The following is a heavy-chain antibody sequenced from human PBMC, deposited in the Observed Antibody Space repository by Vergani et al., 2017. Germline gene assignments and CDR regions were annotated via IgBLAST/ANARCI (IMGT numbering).Heavy chain of an antibody. Sequence: QVQLVESGGGVVQPGGSLRLSCAASGFRFSTFGSHCVRQAPDKGLEWVAFIGHEGSNIFYGDSVRGRFTISRDISKNTLYLEMNSLRAEDTAVYYFARDSSCAFDYWGQGTLVTVSS. CDR3: ARDSSCAFDY. CDR1: GFRFSTFG. J-gene: IGHJ4*02. V-gene: IGHV3-30*02. D-gene: IGHD2-21*01. CDR2: IGHEGSNI.